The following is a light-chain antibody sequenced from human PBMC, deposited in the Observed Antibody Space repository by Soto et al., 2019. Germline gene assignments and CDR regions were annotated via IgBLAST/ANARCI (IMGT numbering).Light chain of an antibody. J-gene: IGKJ1*01. CDR1: QSVSNN. Sequence: EIFMTQSPATLSVSPGESATLSCRASQSVSNNLTWYQQKPGQPPRLLIYGASTRATGVPGRFSGGGAGTEFTLTISSLQSEDVAVYYCQQYNAWWAFGQGTKVDIK. CDR3: QQYNAWWA. V-gene: IGKV3-15*01. CDR2: GAS.